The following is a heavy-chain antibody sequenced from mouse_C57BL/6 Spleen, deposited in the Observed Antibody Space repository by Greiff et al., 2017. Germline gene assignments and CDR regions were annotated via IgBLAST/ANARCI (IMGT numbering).Heavy chain of an antibody. CDR2: IHPSDSDT. D-gene: IGHD1-1*01. V-gene: IGHV1-74*01. CDR1: GYTFTSYW. Sequence: QVHVKQPGAELVKPGASVKVSCKASGYTFTSYWMHWVKQRPGQGLEWIGRIHPSDSDTNYNQKFKGKATLTVDKSSSTAYMQLSSLTSEDSAVYDCARSRYYYGSNYWGQGTTLTVSS. CDR3: ARSRYYYGSNY. J-gene: IGHJ2*01.